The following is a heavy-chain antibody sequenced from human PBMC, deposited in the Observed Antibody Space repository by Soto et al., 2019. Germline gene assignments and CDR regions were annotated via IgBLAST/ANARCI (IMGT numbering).Heavy chain of an antibody. J-gene: IGHJ5*02. CDR3: AKEWRDSSSWYNWFDP. CDR1: GFTFSSYA. V-gene: IGHV3-23*01. D-gene: IGHD6-13*01. CDR2: ISGSGGST. Sequence: EVQLLESGGGLVQPGGSLRLSCAASGFTFSSYAMSWVRQAPGKGLEWVSAISGSGGSTYYADSVKGRFTSSRDNSKNTVYMQMNSLRAEDKGVYYCAKEWRDSSSWYNWFDPWGQGTLVTVSS.